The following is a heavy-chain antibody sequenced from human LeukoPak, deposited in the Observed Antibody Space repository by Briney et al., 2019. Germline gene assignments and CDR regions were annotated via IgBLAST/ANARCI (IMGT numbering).Heavy chain of an antibody. Sequence: ASVKVSCKASGYTFSGYYKHWVRQAPGQGLEWMGWINPNNGATNYAQKFQGGVTMTRDTSITTTYMELSRLTSDDTAVYYCARYNWNDVVSALDYWGQGTLVTVSS. CDR1: GYTFSGYY. CDR3: ARYNWNDVVSALDY. CDR2: INPNNGAT. V-gene: IGHV1-2*02. J-gene: IGHJ4*02. D-gene: IGHD1-1*01.